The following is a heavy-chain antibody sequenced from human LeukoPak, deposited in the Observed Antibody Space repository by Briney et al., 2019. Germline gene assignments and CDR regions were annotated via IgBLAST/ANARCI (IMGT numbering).Heavy chain of an antibody. CDR2: ISSSSSTI. CDR3: ARAYLNDY. Sequence: GGSLRLSCAASGFTFSSYSMNWVRQAPGKGLEWVSYISSSSSTIYYADSVKGRFTISRDNAKNSLYLQMNSLRAEDTAVYYCARAYLNDYWGQGTLVTVSS. CDR1: GFTFSSYS. J-gene: IGHJ4*02. D-gene: IGHD2/OR15-2a*01. V-gene: IGHV3-48*04.